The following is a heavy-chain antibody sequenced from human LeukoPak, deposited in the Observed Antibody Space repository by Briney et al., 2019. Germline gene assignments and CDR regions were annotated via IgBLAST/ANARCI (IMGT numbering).Heavy chain of an antibody. V-gene: IGHV3-21*01. CDR1: GFTFNSYS. CDR3: ERSLTAAAGNLGY. D-gene: IGHD6-13*01. J-gene: IGHJ4*02. CDR2: ISSTSSYV. Sequence: PGGSLRLSCAASGFTFNSYSMNWVRQAPGKGLEWVSSISSTSSYVNYADSVKGRFTISRDNAKNSLYLQRNSLRAEDAAVFYCERSLTAAAGNLGYWGQGTLVTVSS.